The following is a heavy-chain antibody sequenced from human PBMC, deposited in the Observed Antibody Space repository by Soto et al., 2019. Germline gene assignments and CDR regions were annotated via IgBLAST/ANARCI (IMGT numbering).Heavy chain of an antibody. J-gene: IGHJ3*02. CDR2: IVVGSGNT. CDR3: AAGEYDFWSGYYDAFDI. V-gene: IGHV1-58*02. CDR1: GFTFTSSA. D-gene: IGHD3-3*01. Sequence: ASVKVSCKASGFTFTSSAMQWVRQARGQRLEWIGWIVVGSGNTNYAQKFQERVTITRDMSTSTAYMELSSLRSEDTAVYYCAAGEYDFWSGYYDAFDIWGQGTMVTVSS.